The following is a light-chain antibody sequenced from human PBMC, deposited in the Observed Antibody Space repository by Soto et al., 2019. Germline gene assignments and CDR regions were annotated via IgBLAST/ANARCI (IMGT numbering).Light chain of an antibody. CDR3: QQYNSYSPT. CDR2: HAS. V-gene: IGKV1-5*01. Sequence: DIQMTQSPSTLSASVGDRVTITCRASQSISSWLAWYQQKPGKAPKLLIYHASSWKSGVPSRFSGSGSGTEFTLTISSLQPDDFATYYCQQYNSYSPTFGPGTNVDIK. CDR1: QSISSW. J-gene: IGKJ3*01.